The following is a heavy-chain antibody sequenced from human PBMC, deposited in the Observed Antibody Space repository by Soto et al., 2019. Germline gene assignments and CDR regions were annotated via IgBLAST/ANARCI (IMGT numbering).Heavy chain of an antibody. V-gene: IGHV1-46*01. Sequence: QVQLVQSGAEVEKPGASVKLSCKASGYTFTSYYIHWVRQAPGQGLEWMGILNPTSGSTTYAQKFQGRVAMTRETSTSTVYMELSSLRSEDTAVYYCARAGSAIVVVVTASTGGYFDYWGQGTLVTVSS. J-gene: IGHJ4*02. D-gene: IGHD2-15*01. CDR1: GYTFTSYY. CDR3: ARAGSAIVVVVTASTGGYFDY. CDR2: LNPTSGST.